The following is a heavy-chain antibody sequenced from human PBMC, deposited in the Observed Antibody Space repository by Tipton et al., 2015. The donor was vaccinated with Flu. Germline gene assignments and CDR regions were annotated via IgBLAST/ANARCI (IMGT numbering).Heavy chain of an antibody. Sequence: QLVQSGGGLVQPGGSLRLSCTASGFTFSSFEMNWVRQAPGKGLEWISYISSGDTIIHYADSVKGRFTISRDNAKKTLYLQMSGLRVEDTAVYYCAREGGWELFDAFDIWGQGTMVSVSS. CDR1: GFTFSSFE. V-gene: IGHV3-48*03. D-gene: IGHD3-10*01. J-gene: IGHJ3*02. CDR2: ISSGDTII. CDR3: AREGGWELFDAFDI.